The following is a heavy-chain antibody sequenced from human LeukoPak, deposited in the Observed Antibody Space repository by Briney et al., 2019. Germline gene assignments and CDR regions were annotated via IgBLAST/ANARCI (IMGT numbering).Heavy chain of an antibody. CDR3: ATEPYYYDSSGYYHYYYGMDV. CDR2: INPNSGGT. CDR1: GYTFTGYY. J-gene: IGHJ6*02. V-gene: IGHV1-2*02. D-gene: IGHD3-22*01. Sequence: ASVKVSCKASGYTFTGYYMHWVRQAPGQGLEWMGWINPNSGGTNYAQKFQGRVTMTRDTSISTAYMELSRLRSDDTAVYYCATEPYYYDSSGYYHYYYGMDVRGQGTTVTVSS.